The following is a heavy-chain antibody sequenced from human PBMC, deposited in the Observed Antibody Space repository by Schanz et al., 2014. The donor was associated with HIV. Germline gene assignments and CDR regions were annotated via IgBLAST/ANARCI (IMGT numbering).Heavy chain of an antibody. D-gene: IGHD3-10*01. J-gene: IGHJ6*02. CDR2: MIPSFRLR. V-gene: IGHV1-69*01. CDR1: GGTFSSYA. Sequence: QVQLVQSGPEVRKPGASVKVSCKASGGTFSSYAISWVRQAPGQGLEWMGGMIPSFRLRTYAQKFQGRVTIAADESASTAYMELSSLTSEDTAIYFCARTSFTPGASGLKRSLYGMDVWGQGTTVTVSS. CDR3: ARTSFTPGASGLKRSLYGMDV.